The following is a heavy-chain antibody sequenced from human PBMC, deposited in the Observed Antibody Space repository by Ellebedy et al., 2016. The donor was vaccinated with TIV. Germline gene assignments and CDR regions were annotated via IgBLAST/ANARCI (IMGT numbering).Heavy chain of an antibody. CDR3: ARGSRSGAAAAQYYFDY. D-gene: IGHD6-13*01. CDR1: GGSINSSSYY. J-gene: IGHJ4*02. V-gene: IGHV4-39*07. CDR2: IYYSGST. Sequence: SETLSLXXTVSGGSINSSSYYWGWIRQPPGKGLEWIGSIYYSGSTYYNPSLKSRVTISVDTSKNQFSLKLSSVTAADTAVYYCARGSRSGAAAAQYYFDYWGQGTLVTVSS.